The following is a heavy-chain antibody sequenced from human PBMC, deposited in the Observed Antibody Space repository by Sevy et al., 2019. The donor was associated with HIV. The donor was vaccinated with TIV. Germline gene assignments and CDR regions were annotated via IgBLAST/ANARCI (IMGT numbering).Heavy chain of an antibody. CDR2: ISYDGSNK. V-gene: IGHV3-30*18. CDR1: GFTFSSYG. Sequence: GGSLRLSCAASGFTFSSYGMHWVHQAPGKGLEWVAVISYDGSNKYYADSVKGRFTISRDNSKNTRYLQMNSLGAEDTAVYYCAKDGYYGSGSYYNVYGMDVWGQGTTVTVSS. J-gene: IGHJ6*02. CDR3: AKDGYYGSGSYYNVYGMDV. D-gene: IGHD3-10*01.